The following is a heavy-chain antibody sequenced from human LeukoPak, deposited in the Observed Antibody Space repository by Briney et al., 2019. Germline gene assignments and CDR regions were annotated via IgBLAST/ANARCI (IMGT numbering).Heavy chain of an antibody. CDR2: ISGSGGST. D-gene: IGHD6-13*01. V-gene: IGHV3-23*01. J-gene: IGHJ4*02. Sequence: GGSLRLSCAASGFTFSSYAMSWVRQAPGKGLEWVSAISGSGGSTYYADSVKGRFTISRDNSKNTLYLQMNSLRAEDTAVYYCAKVVDSSSWYPEIDYWGQGTLVTVSS. CDR3: AKVVDSSSWYPEIDY. CDR1: GFTFSSYA.